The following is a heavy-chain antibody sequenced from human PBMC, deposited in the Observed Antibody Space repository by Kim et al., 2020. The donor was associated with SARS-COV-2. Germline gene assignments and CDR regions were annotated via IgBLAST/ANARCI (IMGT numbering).Heavy chain of an antibody. CDR3: AKGGDTPLPYCYYGMDV. Sequence: KGRFTISRDNSKHTLYLQMTSLRAEDTAVYCCAKGGDTPLPYCYYGMDVWGQGTTVTVSS. V-gene: IGHV3-23*01. D-gene: IGHD4-17*01. J-gene: IGHJ6*02.